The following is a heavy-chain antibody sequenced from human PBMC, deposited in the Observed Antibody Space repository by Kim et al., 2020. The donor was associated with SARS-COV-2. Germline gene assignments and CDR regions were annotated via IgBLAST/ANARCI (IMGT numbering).Heavy chain of an antibody. J-gene: IGHJ4*02. CDR2: INHSGST. CDR3: ARGGYNYYLDY. D-gene: IGHD5-12*01. CDR1: GGSFSGYY. V-gene: IGHV4-34*01. Sequence: SETLSLTCAVYGGSFSGYYWSWIRQPPGKGLEWIGEINHSGSTNYNPSLKSRVTISVDTSKNQFSLKLSSVTAADTAVYYCARGGYNYYLDYWGQGTLVTVSS.